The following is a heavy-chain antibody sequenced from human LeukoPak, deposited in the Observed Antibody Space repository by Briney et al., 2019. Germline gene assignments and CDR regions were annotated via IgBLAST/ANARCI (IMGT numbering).Heavy chain of an antibody. D-gene: IGHD3-3*01. J-gene: IGHJ3*02. V-gene: IGHV3-33*01. CDR2: IWYDGSNK. Sequence: PGRSLRLSCAASGFTFSSYGMHWVRQAPGKGLEGVAVIWYDGSNKYYAGSVKGRFTISRDNSKNTLYLQMNSLRAEDTAVYYCARDAGHHYDFWSGYFSSDAGRPFDIWGQGTMVTVSS. CDR1: GFTFSSYG. CDR3: ARDAGHHYDFWSGYFSSDAGRPFDI.